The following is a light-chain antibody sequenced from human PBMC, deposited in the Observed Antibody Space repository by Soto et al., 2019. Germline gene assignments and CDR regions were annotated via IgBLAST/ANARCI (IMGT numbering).Light chain of an antibody. V-gene: IGLV2-14*01. CDR3: SSYTSSSAPYV. CDR2: DVR. J-gene: IGLJ1*01. Sequence: QSALTQPASVSGAPGQSITISCTGTSSDVGGHNYVSWYQQNPGKAPKLMIYDVRNRPSGVSNRFSGSKSGNTASLTISGLLAEYEADYYCSSYTSSSAPYVFGTGTKVTVL. CDR1: SSDVGGHNY.